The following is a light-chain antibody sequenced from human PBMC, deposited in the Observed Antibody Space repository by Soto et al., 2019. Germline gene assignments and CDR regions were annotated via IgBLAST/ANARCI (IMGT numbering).Light chain of an antibody. CDR1: SSDVGGYDY. CDR3: SSYTSSNTGV. V-gene: IGLV2-14*03. J-gene: IGLJ2*01. CDR2: DVS. Sequence: SVLTQPASVSGSPGQSITISCTGTSSDVGGYDYVSWYQHHPGKAPKLMIYDVSNRPSGVSNRFSGSKSGNTASLTISGLQAEDEADYYCSSYTSSNTGVFGGGTKLTVL.